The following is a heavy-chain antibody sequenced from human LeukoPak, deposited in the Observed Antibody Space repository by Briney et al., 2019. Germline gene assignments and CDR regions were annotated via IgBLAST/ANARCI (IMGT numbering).Heavy chain of an antibody. Sequence: PGGSLRLSCAASGFTFDDYGMSWVRQAPGKGLEWVSGINWNGGSTGYAGSVKGRFTISRDNAKNSLYLQMNSLRAEDTAVYYCAKDYGPLSSYWGQGTLVTVSS. D-gene: IGHD4-17*01. CDR1: GFTFDDYG. J-gene: IGHJ4*02. CDR3: AKDYGPLSSY. V-gene: IGHV3-20*04. CDR2: INWNGGST.